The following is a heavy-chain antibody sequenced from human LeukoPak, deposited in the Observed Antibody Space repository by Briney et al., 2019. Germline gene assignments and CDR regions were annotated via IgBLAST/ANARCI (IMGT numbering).Heavy chain of an antibody. J-gene: IGHJ3*02. Sequence: PGGSLRLSCAASGFTFSSYSMNWVRQAPGKGLEWVSSISSSSSYIYYADSVKGRFTISRDNAKNSLYLQMNSLRAEDTAVYYCARDLSSRKVRGVRWWDAFDIWGQGTMVTVSS. CDR3: ARDLSSRKVRGVRWWDAFDI. V-gene: IGHV3-21*01. CDR2: ISSSSSYI. D-gene: IGHD3-10*01. CDR1: GFTFSSYS.